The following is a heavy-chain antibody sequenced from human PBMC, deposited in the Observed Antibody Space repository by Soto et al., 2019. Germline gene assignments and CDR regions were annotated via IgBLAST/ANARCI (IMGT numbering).Heavy chain of an antibody. Sequence: ASVKVSCKAYGYTFVDYDINWVRQGAGQGLEWLGWMNPNTGNTAFAQKFQGRLTLTRDTSINTAYMDLTSLTSDDSAVYYCARGLSSYPDHWAQGTLVTVSS. J-gene: IGHJ4*02. CDR3: ARGLSSYPDH. D-gene: IGHD6-13*01. V-gene: IGHV1-8*02. CDR2: MNPNTGNT. CDR1: GYTFVDYD.